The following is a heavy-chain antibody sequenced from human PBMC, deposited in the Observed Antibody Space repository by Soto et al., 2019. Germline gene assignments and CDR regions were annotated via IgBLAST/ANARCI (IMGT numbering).Heavy chain of an antibody. CDR1: GFTFSDAW. Sequence: PGESLKISCAASGFTFSDAWINWVRQAPGKGLEWVGRIKSKIDGGTTDFAAPVKGRFAISRDDSRDMVYMEMYSLKTDDTAVYYCTTDALFTGQLVRMDNWGHGTLVTLSS. J-gene: IGHJ4*01. CDR2: IKSKIDGGTT. CDR3: TTDALFTGQLVRMDN. V-gene: IGHV3-15*07. D-gene: IGHD3-9*01.